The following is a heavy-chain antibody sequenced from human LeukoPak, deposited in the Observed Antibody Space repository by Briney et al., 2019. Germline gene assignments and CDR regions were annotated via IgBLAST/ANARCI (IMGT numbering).Heavy chain of an antibody. Sequence: SVKVSCKASGGTFSSYAISWVRQAPGQGLEWMGRIIPILGIANYAQKFQGRVTITADKSTSTAYMELSSLRSEDTAVYYCARDRRYCSSTSCYLTRNYYGMDVWGQGTTVTVSS. CDR1: GGTFSSYA. D-gene: IGHD2-2*01. V-gene: IGHV1-69*04. CDR3: ARDRRYCSSTSCYLTRNYYGMDV. J-gene: IGHJ6*02. CDR2: IIPILGIA.